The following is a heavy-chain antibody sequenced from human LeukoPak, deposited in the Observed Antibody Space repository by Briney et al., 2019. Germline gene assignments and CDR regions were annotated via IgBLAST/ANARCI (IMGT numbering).Heavy chain of an antibody. Sequence: SETLSLTCAVYGGSFSGYYWSWIRQPPGKGLEWIGEINHSGSTNYNPSLKSRVTISVDTSKNQFSLKLSSVTAADTAVYYCAREGSRDGYNRWGQGTLVTVSS. V-gene: IGHV4-34*01. CDR1: GGSFSGYY. J-gene: IGHJ4*02. CDR2: INHSGST. CDR3: AREGSRDGYNR. D-gene: IGHD5-24*01.